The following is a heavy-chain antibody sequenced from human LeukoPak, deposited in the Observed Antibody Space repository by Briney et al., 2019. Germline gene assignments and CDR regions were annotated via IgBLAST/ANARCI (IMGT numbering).Heavy chain of an antibody. Sequence: GASLRLSCAASGFTFSSYAMSWVRQAPGKGLEWVSAISGSGGSTYYADSVKGRFTTSRDNSKNTLYLQMNSLRAEDTAVYYCAKGGYCSSTSCYFREIYGMDVWGQGTTVTVSS. D-gene: IGHD2-2*01. CDR2: ISGSGGST. J-gene: IGHJ6*02. CDR3: AKGGYCSSTSCYFREIYGMDV. CDR1: GFTFSSYA. V-gene: IGHV3-23*01.